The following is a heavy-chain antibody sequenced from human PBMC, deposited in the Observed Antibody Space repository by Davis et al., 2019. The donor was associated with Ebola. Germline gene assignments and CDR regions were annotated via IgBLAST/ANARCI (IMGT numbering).Heavy chain of an antibody. V-gene: IGHV3-30-3*01. CDR2: ISYDGSNK. D-gene: IGHD3-22*01. CDR1: GFTFSSYA. CDR3: ARRSGSSGYYLYYFDY. Sequence: PGGSLRLSCAASGFTFSSYAMHWVRQAPGKGLEWVAVISYDGSNKYYADSVKGRFTISRDNSKNTLYLQMNSLRAEDTAVYYCARRSGSSGYYLYYFDYWGQGTLVTVSS. J-gene: IGHJ4*02.